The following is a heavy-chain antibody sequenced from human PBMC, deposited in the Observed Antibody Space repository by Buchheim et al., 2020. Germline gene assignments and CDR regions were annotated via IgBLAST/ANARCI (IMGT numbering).Heavy chain of an antibody. CDR1: GFTFSSYS. J-gene: IGHJ5*02. CDR2: ISSSSGYI. CDR3: AREKTGWCDP. Sequence: EVQLLESGGGLVKPGGSLRLSCAASGFTFSSYSMNWVRQAPGKGLEWVSSISSSSGYIYYADSVKGRFTISRDNSKNSLYLQMNSLRAEDTAVYYCAREKTGWCDPWGQGTL. D-gene: IGHD1-1*01. V-gene: IGHV3-21*01.